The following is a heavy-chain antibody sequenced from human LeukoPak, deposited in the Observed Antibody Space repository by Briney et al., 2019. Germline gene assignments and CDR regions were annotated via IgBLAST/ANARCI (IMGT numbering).Heavy chain of an antibody. Sequence: GGSLRLSCAASGFTFCDYYMSWLRQAPGKGLEWVSYISSSSSYTNYGDSVKGRFTISRDNAKNSLYLQMNSLRAEDTAVYYCAINNHGSGYYVDYWGQGTLVTVSS. CDR2: ISSSSSYT. V-gene: IGHV3-11*06. CDR1: GFTFCDYY. CDR3: AINNHGSGYYVDY. D-gene: IGHD6-13*01. J-gene: IGHJ4*02.